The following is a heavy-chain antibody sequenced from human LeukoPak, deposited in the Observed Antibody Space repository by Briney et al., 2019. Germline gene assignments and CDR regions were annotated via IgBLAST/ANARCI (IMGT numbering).Heavy chain of an antibody. D-gene: IGHD3-22*01. J-gene: IGHJ4*02. Sequence: SETLSLTCTVSGGSISSSSYYWGWIRQPPGKGLEWIGYIYYSGSTNYNPSLKSRVTISVDTSKNQFSLKLSSVTAADTAVYYCARLAYYYDSSGFPFDYWGQGTLVTVSS. CDR3: ARLAYYYDSSGFPFDY. CDR1: GGSISSSSYY. V-gene: IGHV4-61*05. CDR2: IYYSGST.